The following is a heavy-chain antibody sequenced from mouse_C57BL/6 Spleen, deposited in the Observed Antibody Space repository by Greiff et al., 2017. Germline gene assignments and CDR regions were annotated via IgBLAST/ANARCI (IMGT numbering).Heavy chain of an antibody. D-gene: IGHD1-1*01. V-gene: IGHV1-53*01. CDR3: VILYYGTLYAMDY. J-gene: IGHJ4*01. CDR2: INPSNGGT. Sequence: QVQLQQPGTELVKPGASVKLSCKASGYTFTSYWMHWEKQRPGQGLEWLGNINPSNGGTNYNEKFKSKATLTVDKSSSTAYMQLSSLTSDDSAVYYCVILYYGTLYAMDYWGQGTSVTVSS. CDR1: GYTFTSYW.